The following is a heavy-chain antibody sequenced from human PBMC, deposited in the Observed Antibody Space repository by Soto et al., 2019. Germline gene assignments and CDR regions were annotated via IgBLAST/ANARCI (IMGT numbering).Heavy chain of an antibody. V-gene: IGHV1-2*02. J-gene: IGHJ1*01. CDR3: VRGPLAVDAEYFQH. CDR1: GYTFINYY. CDR2: ISPKSGGS. Sequence: ASVKVSCKASGYTFINYYMHWVRQAPGQGFEWMGRISPKSGGSNYAQKFQGRVSMTWDTSKNQFSLKLSSVTAADTAVYYCVRGPLAVDAEYFQHWGQGTLVTVSS. D-gene: IGHD6-19*01.